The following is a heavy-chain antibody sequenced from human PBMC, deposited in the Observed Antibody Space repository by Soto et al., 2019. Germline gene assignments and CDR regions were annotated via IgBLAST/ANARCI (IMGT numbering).Heavy chain of an antibody. CDR2: VYPGDAHT. D-gene: IGHD6-19*01. J-gene: IGHJ4*02. CDR3: VRGLRIGLAGQFFDY. CDR1: GYSFTNYW. Sequence: GESLKISCKGSGYSFTNYWIGWVRQMPGKDLEWMGFVYPGDAHTRYSPAFQGQVTISADKSINTAYLQWSSLKASDTAMYYCVRGLRIGLAGQFFDYWGQGTLVTVSS. V-gene: IGHV5-51*01.